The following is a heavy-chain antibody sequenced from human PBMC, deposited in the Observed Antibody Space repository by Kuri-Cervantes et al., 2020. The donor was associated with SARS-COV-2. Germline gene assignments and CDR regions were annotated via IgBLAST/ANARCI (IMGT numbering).Heavy chain of an antibody. V-gene: IGHV4-4*02. D-gene: IGHD1-1*01. Sequence: SETLSPTCAVSGASISSNRDFYWSWFRQSPAMGLEWIGETHHTGRTIYNPSLEGRVFLSADMSRNQISLSLISVTAADTAVYFCARWDGYTWNGPWGQGTRVTVSS. J-gene: IGHJ5*02. CDR3: ARWDGYTWNGP. CDR2: THHTGRT. CDR1: GASISSNRDFY.